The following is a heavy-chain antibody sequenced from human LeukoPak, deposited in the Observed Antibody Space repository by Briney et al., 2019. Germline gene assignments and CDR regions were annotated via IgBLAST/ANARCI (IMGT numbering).Heavy chain of an antibody. CDR3: ARAETSYYDFWSGRDAFDI. Sequence: GASVTVSCKASGYTFTSYGISWVRQAPGQGLEWMGWISAYNGNTNYAQKLQGRVTMTTDTSTSTAYMELRSLRSDDTAVYYCARAETSYYDFWSGRDAFDIWGQGTMVTVSS. CDR1: GYTFTSYG. D-gene: IGHD3-3*01. V-gene: IGHV1-18*01. CDR2: ISAYNGNT. J-gene: IGHJ3*02.